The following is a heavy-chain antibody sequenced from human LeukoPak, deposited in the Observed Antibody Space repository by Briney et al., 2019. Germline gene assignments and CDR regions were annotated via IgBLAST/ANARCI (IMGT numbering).Heavy chain of an antibody. CDR3: ARVGPVGQWRSLLHPRPKNWFDP. D-gene: IGHD6-19*01. J-gene: IGHJ5*02. V-gene: IGHV1-69*13. CDR2: IIPIFGTA. Sequence: GASVKVSCKASGGTFSSYAISWVRQAPGQGLEWMGGIIPIFGTANYAQKFQGRVTITADESTSTAYMELSSLRSEDTAVYYCARVGPVGQWRSLLHPRPKNWFDPWGQGTLVTVSS. CDR1: GGTFSSYA.